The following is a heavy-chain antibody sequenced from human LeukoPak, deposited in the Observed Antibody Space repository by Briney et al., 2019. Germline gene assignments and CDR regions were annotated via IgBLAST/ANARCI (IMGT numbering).Heavy chain of an antibody. CDR2: IYSGGST. CDR1: GFTVSSNY. Sequence: PGGSLRLSCAASGFTVSSNYMSWVRQAPGKGLEWVSVIYSGGSTYYADSVKGRFTISRDNSKNSLFLQMNSLRAEDTAVYYCAKDLPSGRQSGGRTYWGQGTLVTVSS. CDR3: AKDLPSGRQSGGRTY. D-gene: IGHD2-15*01. J-gene: IGHJ4*02. V-gene: IGHV3-53*01.